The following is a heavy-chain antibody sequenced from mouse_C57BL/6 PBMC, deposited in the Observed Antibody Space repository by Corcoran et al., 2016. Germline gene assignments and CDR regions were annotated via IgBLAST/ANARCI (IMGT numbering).Heavy chain of an antibody. V-gene: IGHV9-3*01. J-gene: IGHJ2*01. CDR2: INTYSGVP. CDR3: ARRDYGSLYYFDY. Sequence: QIQLVQSGPELKKPGETVKISCKASGYTFTTYGMSWVKQAPGKGLKWMGWINTYSGVPTYADDFRGRFAFSLETSASTAYLQINNLKNEETATYFGARRDYGSLYYFDYWGQGTTLTVSS. D-gene: IGHD1-1*01. CDR1: GYTFTTYG.